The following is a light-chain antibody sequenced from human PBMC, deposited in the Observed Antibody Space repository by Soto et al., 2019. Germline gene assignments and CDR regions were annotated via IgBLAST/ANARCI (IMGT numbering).Light chain of an antibody. CDR1: QSVSSY. V-gene: IGKV3-11*01. CDR2: EAS. CDR3: QHRTPCMYT. Sequence: EIVLTQSPATLSLSPGERATLSCRASQSVSSYLSWYQQKPGQAPRLLIYEASYRATGIPARFSGSASGTDFTLTISSLEPEDIAVYYCQHRTPCMYTFGQGTKLEIK. J-gene: IGKJ2*01.